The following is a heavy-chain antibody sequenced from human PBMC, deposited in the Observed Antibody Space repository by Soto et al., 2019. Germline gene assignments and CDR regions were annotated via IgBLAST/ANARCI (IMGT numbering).Heavy chain of an antibody. Sequence: QVQLVQSGAEVKKPGSSVKVSCKASGGTFGSYAFSWVRQAPGQGLEWMGGIIPVSGAAHYAQKFQGRVTITAEEYTSTAYMELSSLSSQNTAVYYCATALGCRSTSCTLDYWGQGTRVIVSS. CDR1: GGTFGSYA. D-gene: IGHD2-2*01. J-gene: IGHJ4*02. CDR3: ATALGCRSTSCTLDY. V-gene: IGHV1-69*01. CDR2: IIPVSGAA.